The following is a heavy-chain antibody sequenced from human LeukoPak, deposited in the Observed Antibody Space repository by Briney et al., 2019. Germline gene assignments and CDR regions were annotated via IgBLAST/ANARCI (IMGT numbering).Heavy chain of an antibody. CDR3: ARHRRSRDYYGWSDWFDP. CDR2: ISHSGTT. D-gene: IGHD3-10*01. CDR1: GGSISSYS. Sequence: PSETLSLTCIVSGGSISSYSWNWIRQSPGKGLEWVGYISHSGTTSYNSYLRSRVTISVDTSKNQLSLKLTSVTAADTAVYYCARHRRSRDYYGWSDWFDPWGQGTLVTVSS. V-gene: IGHV4-59*08. J-gene: IGHJ5*02.